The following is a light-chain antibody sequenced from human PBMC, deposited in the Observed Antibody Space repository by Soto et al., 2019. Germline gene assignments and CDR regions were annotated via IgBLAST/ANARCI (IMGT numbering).Light chain of an antibody. J-gene: IGKJ3*01. V-gene: IGKV3-15*01. CDR2: GAS. CDR3: QQYNNWPRGFT. Sequence: EIVMTQSPATLSVSPGERATLSCRASESVSNNLAWYQQIPGQAPRLLIYGASTRSTGIPARFSGSGSGTEFILTISSRLSEDFAGYYCQQYNNWPRGFTFGPGTKVDIK. CDR1: ESVSNN.